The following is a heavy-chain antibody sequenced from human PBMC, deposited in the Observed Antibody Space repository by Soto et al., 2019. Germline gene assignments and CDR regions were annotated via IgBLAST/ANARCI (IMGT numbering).Heavy chain of an antibody. CDR3: ARDTVDGPFDF. J-gene: IGHJ4*02. CDR1: GYTFSSYA. D-gene: IGHD5-12*01. CDR2: INAGYGNT. V-gene: IGHV1-3*01. Sequence: QVHLVQSGAEVRKPGASVKVSCKASGYTFSSYAMHWVRQAPGQRLEWMGWINAGYGNTKSSQKFQDRVTISRDTSASTAYMGLTSLRSEDTAVYYCARDTVDGPFDFWGQGTLVTVSS.